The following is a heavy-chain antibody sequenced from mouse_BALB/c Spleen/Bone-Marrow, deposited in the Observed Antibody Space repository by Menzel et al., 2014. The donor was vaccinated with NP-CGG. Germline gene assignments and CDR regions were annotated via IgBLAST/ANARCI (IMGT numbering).Heavy chain of an antibody. CDR1: GYTFTSYY. Sequence: VQLQQSGAELVKPGASVKLSCKASGYTFTSYYMHWVKQRPGQGLEWIGEINPSNGGTNFNEKFKSRATLTVDKSSSTAYMQLGSLTSEDSAVYYCTRGRTWDFDYWGQGTTLTVSS. CDR3: TRGRTWDFDY. D-gene: IGHD4-1*01. V-gene: IGHV1S81*02. CDR2: INPSNGGT. J-gene: IGHJ2*01.